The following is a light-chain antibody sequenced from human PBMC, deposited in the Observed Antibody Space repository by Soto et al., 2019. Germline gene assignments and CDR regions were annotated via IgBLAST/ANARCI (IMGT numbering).Light chain of an antibody. J-gene: IGLJ2*01. Sequence: QSALTQPASVSGSPGQSITISCTGTSSDVGGYNYVSWYQQHPGKAPKLMIYEVSNRPSGVSNRFSGSKSGNTASLTISGLQAEDEADYYCSSYTSSSTHFVFGGGTKVTVL. V-gene: IGLV2-14*01. CDR3: SSYTSSSTHFV. CDR1: SSDVGGYNY. CDR2: EVS.